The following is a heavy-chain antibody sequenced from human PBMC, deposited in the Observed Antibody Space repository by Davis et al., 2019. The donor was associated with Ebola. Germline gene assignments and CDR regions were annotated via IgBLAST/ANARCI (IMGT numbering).Heavy chain of an antibody. V-gene: IGHV3-21*01. Sequence: GESLKISCAASGFTFSSYGMHWVRQAPGKGLEWVSSISSSSSYIYYADSVKGRFTISRDNAKNSLYLQMNSLRAEDTAVYYCARDGMATIPPCDYWGQGTLVTVSS. CDR1: GFTFSSYG. J-gene: IGHJ4*02. CDR2: ISSSSSYI. D-gene: IGHD5-24*01. CDR3: ARDGMATIPPCDY.